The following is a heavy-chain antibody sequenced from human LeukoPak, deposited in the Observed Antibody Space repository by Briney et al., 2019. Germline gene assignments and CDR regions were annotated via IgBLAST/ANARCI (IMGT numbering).Heavy chain of an antibody. D-gene: IGHD6-13*01. J-gene: IGHJ6*03. CDR3: ARYSSSWYGYYYYMDV. V-gene: IGHV1-18*04. CDR1: GYTFTSYY. CDR2: ISAYNGNT. Sequence: ASVKVSCKASGYTFTSYYIHWVRQAPGQGLEWMGWISAYNGNTNYAQKLQGRVTMTTDTSTSTAYMELRSLRSDDTAVYYCARYSSSWYGYYYYMDVWGKGTTVTVSS.